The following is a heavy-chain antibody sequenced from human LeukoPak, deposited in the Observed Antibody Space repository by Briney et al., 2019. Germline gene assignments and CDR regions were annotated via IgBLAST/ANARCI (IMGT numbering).Heavy chain of an antibody. CDR2: INPSGGST. V-gene: IGHV1-46*01. D-gene: IGHD1-26*01. CDR1: GYTFTSYY. Sequence: AASVKVSCKASGYTFTSYYMHWVRQAPGQGLEWMGIINPSGGSTSYAQKFQGRVTMTRDMSTSTVYMELSSLRSEDTAVYYCARTPRGSGSYFQNDYWGQGTLVTVSS. CDR3: ARTPRGSGSYFQNDY. J-gene: IGHJ4*02.